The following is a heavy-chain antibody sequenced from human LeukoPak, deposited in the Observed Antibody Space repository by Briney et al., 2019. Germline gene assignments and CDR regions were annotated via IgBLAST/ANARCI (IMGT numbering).Heavy chain of an antibody. CDR3: ARRSGVSSGWYDRGAGFDP. D-gene: IGHD6-19*01. J-gene: IGHJ5*02. Sequence: VASVKVSCKASGYTFTSYDINWVRQATGQGLEWMGWMNPNSGNTGYAQKFQGRVTITRNTSISTAYMELSSLRSEDTAVYYCARRSGVSSGWYDRGAGFDPWGQGTLVTVSS. V-gene: IGHV1-8*03. CDR1: GYTFTSYD. CDR2: MNPNSGNT.